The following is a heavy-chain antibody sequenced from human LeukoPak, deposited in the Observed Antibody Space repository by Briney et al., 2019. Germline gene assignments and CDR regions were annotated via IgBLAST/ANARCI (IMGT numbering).Heavy chain of an antibody. CDR2: ITGTSSII. Sequence: GGSLRLSCTASGFAFGTYTTNWVRQAPGKGPEWLSYITGTSSIIYYADSVKGRFTISRDNSKNTLYLQMNSLRAEDTAVYYCAKDQYCTSTSCYVGYWGQGTLVTVSS. D-gene: IGHD2-2*01. J-gene: IGHJ4*02. V-gene: IGHV3-48*01. CDR3: AKDQYCTSTSCYVGY. CDR1: GFAFGTYT.